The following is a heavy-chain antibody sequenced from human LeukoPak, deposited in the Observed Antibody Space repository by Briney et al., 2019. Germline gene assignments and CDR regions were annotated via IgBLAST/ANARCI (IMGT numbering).Heavy chain of an antibody. Sequence: ASVKVSCKASGYTFTGYYMHWVRQAPGQGLEWMGRINTNRGGTNYAQKFQGRVTITRDTSISTAYMALSRLRSDDTAVYYCASDYGDYFDYWGEGTLVTVSS. J-gene: IGHJ4*02. V-gene: IGHV1-2*06. D-gene: IGHD4-17*01. CDR3: ASDYGDYFDY. CDR1: GYTFTGYY. CDR2: INTNRGGT.